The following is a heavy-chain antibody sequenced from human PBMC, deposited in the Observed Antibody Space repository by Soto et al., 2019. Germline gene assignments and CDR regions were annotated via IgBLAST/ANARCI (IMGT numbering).Heavy chain of an antibody. Sequence: QVQLVEPGGGVVQPGRSLRLSCAASGFTFSSYAMHWVRQAPGKGLEWVAVISYDGSNKYYADSVKGRFTISRDNSKNTLYLQMNSLRAEDTAVYYCARDEAPIVGATTWFDPWGQGTLVTVSS. D-gene: IGHD1-26*01. CDR1: GFTFSSYA. CDR3: ARDEAPIVGATTWFDP. J-gene: IGHJ5*02. V-gene: IGHV3-30-3*01. CDR2: ISYDGSNK.